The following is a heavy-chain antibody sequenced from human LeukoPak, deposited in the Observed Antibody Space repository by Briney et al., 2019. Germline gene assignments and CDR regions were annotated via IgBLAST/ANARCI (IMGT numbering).Heavy chain of an antibody. CDR3: ARPYYYDSRIDP. V-gene: IGHV4-30-4*01. CDR2: MYYSGST. Sequence: SETLSLTCTVSGGSISSGDYYRSWIRQPPGKGLEWIAYMYYSGSTYYNPPLKNRVTMSADTSKNQLSLKLSSVTAADTAVYYCARPYYYDSRIDPWGQGILVTVSS. CDR1: GGSISSGDYY. D-gene: IGHD3-22*01. J-gene: IGHJ5*02.